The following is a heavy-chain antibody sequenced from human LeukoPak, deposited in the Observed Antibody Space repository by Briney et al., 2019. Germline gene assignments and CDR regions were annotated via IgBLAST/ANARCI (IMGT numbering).Heavy chain of an antibody. V-gene: IGHV1-69*06. D-gene: IGHD3-10*01. Sequence: SVKVSCKASGGTFSSYAISWLRQAPGQGLECMRGIIPIFRTANYAQKFQGRVTITADKSTSTAYMELSRLRSEDTAVYYCARGRYYYGSGRIPYYYYGMDVWGKGTTVTVSS. CDR2: IIPIFRTA. CDR1: GGTFSSYA. J-gene: IGHJ6*04. CDR3: ARGRYYYGSGRIPYYYYGMDV.